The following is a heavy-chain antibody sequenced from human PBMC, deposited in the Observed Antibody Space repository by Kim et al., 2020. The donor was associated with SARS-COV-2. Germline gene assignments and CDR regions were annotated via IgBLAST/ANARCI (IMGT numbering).Heavy chain of an antibody. Sequence: SVKVSCKASGGTFSSYAISWVRQAPGQGLEWMGGIIPIFGTANYAQKFQGRVTITADESTSTAYMELSSLRSEDTAVYYCARVSGTNWNDEAGAFDIWGQGTMVTVSS. CDR1: GGTFSSYA. D-gene: IGHD1-1*01. J-gene: IGHJ3*02. CDR3: ARVSGTNWNDEAGAFDI. V-gene: IGHV1-69*13. CDR2: IIPIFGTA.